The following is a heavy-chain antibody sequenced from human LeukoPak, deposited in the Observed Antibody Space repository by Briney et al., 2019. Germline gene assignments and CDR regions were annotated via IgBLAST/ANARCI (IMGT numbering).Heavy chain of an antibody. CDR3: ARPSRSTGPAY. V-gene: IGHV3-48*02. J-gene: IGHJ4*02. Sequence: GGSLGLSCAASGFIFSNYSMNWVRQAPGKGLEWVSWISSTSNTIYYADSVKGRFTISRDNAKNSLDLQMNSLRDEDTAVYYCARPSRSTGPAYWGQGTLVTVSS. CDR2: ISSTSNTI. D-gene: IGHD2-2*01. CDR1: GFIFSNYS.